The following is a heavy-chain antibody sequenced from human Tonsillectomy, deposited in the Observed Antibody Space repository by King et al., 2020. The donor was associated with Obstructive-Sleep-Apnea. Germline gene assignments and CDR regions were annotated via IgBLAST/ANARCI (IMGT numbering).Heavy chain of an antibody. CDR3: ARGDYDFWSGEGGAFDI. J-gene: IGHJ3*02. CDR2: IFYIGST. D-gene: IGHD3-3*01. CDR1: GGSISSTSYY. Sequence: LQLQESGPGLVKPSETLSLTCTVSGGSISSTSYYWGWIRQPPGRGREWIVSIFYIGSTYSNPSLKSRVTISVDTSKNQFSLTLSSVTAADTAVYYCARGDYDFWSGEGGAFDIWGQGTMVTVSS. V-gene: IGHV4-39*07.